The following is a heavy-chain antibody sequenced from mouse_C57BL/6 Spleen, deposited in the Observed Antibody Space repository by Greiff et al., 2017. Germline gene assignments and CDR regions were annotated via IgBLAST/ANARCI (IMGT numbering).Heavy chain of an antibody. D-gene: IGHD3-3*01. J-gene: IGHJ2*01. Sequence: VQRVESGAELVRPGSSVKLSCKASGYTFTSYWMHWVKQRPIQGLEWIGNIDPSDSETHYNQKFKDKATLTVDKSSSTAYMQLSSLTSEDSAVYYCARSPRDSPYFDYWGQGTTLTVSS. CDR3: ARSPRDSPYFDY. V-gene: IGHV1-52*01. CDR1: GYTFTSYW. CDR2: IDPSDSET.